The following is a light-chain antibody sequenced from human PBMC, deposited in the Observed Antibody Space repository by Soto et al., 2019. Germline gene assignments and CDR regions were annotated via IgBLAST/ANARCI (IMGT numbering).Light chain of an antibody. V-gene: IGLV4-60*02. CDR3: GTWDSNTQV. J-gene: IGLJ2*01. Sequence: QSVLTQSSSASASLGSSVKLTCTLSSGHSSYIIAWHQQQPGKAPRYLMKLEGSGSYNKGSGVPDRFSGSSSGADRYLTISNLQFEDEAYYYCGTWDSNTQVFGGGTKVTVL. CDR1: SGHSSYI. CDR2: LEGSGSY.